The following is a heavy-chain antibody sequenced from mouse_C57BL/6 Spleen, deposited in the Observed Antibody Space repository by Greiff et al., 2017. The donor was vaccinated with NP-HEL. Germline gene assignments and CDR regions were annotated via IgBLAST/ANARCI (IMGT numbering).Heavy chain of an antibody. D-gene: IGHD2-4*01. CDR1: GYTFTDYY. Sequence: QVQLQQSGAELVRPGASVKLSCKASGYTFTDYYINWVKQRPGQGLEWIARIYPGSGNTYYNEKFKGKATLTVEKSSSTAYMQLSSLTSEDSAVYVCARENDYDAAWFAYWGQGTLVTVSA. CDR3: ARENDYDAAWFAY. J-gene: IGHJ3*01. V-gene: IGHV1-76*01. CDR2: IYPGSGNT.